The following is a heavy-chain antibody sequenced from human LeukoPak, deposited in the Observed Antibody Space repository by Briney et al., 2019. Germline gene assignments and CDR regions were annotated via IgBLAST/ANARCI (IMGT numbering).Heavy chain of an antibody. CDR1: GGSFSGYY. V-gene: IGHV4-34*01. CDR3: ARRGSSGYYTFFDY. D-gene: IGHD3-3*01. J-gene: IGHJ4*02. Sequence: SETLSLTCAVYGGSFSGYYWSWIRQPPGKGLEWIGEINHSGSTNYNPSLKSRVTISVDTSKNQFSLKLSSVTAADTAVYYCARRGSSGYYTFFDYWGQGTLVTVSS. CDR2: INHSGST.